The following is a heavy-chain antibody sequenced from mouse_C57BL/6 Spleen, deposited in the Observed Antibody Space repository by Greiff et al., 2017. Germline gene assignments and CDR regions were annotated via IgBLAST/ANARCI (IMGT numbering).Heavy chain of an antibody. D-gene: IGHD1-1*01. CDR2: IDPSDSYT. Sequence: QVQLQQPGAELVKPGASVKLSCKASGYTFTSYWMQWVKQRPGQGLEWIGEIDPSDSYTNYNQKFKGKATLTVDTSSSTAYMQLSSLTSEDSAVYYCARSKDYYGSSHYLDDWGQGTTLTVSS. CDR3: ARSKDYYGSSHYLDD. J-gene: IGHJ2*01. CDR1: GYTFTSYW. V-gene: IGHV1-50*01.